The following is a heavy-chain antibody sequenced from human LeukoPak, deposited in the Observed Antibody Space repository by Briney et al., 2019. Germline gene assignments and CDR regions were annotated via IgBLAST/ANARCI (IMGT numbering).Heavy chain of an antibody. CDR1: VGCISGYY. Sequence: SETLSLTSTVSVGCISGYYWSWIRQPPGKGLEWIGDIYYSGSTNYNPSLTSRVTISVDTSKNQFSLKLSSVTAADTAVYYCAKTIYDFWSGYASPGGMDVWGQGTTVTVSS. J-gene: IGHJ6*02. CDR3: AKTIYDFWSGYASPGGMDV. CDR2: IYYSGST. V-gene: IGHV4-59*01. D-gene: IGHD3-3*01.